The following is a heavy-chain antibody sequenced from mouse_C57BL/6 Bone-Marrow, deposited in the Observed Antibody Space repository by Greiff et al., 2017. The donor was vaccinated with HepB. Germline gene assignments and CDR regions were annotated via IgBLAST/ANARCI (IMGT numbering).Heavy chain of an antibody. CDR2: IYPISCNT. CDR3: ESILPDSKEDY. CDR1: GYTFTSYG. V-gene: IGHV1-81*01. J-gene: IGHJ2*01. Sequence: QVQLQQSGAELARPGASVKLSCKASGYTFTSYGISWVKQITLHFLEWIGDIYPISCNTYYNDKFKGKATLTADKSSSTAYMELRSLTSEDSSVYFCESILPDSKEDYWGQGTTLTVSS. D-gene: IGHD2-5*01.